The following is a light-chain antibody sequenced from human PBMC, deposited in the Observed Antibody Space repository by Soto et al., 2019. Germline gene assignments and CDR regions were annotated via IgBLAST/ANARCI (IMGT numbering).Light chain of an antibody. Sequence: EIVLTQSPGTLSLSPGERATLSCRASQSVSSNFLAWYQQKLGQPPRLLIYGASSRATGIPDRFSGSGSGTDFTLTISRLAPEDFAVYYCQQYGSSAYTFGQGTKLEIK. CDR1: QSVSSNF. CDR3: QQYGSSAYT. CDR2: GAS. J-gene: IGKJ2*01. V-gene: IGKV3-20*01.